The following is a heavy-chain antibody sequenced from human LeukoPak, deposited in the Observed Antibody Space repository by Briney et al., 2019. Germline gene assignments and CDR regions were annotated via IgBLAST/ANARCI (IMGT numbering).Heavy chain of an antibody. CDR2: IIPIFGTA. CDR3: ATPAYCGGDCYLDSDAFDI. CDR1: GGTFSSYA. J-gene: IGHJ3*02. D-gene: IGHD2-21*02. V-gene: IGHV1-69*05. Sequence: SVKVSCKASGGTFSSYAISWVRQAPGQGLGWMGGIIPIFGTANTDQTFQGRVTITTDESPRTAYMELSSLRSEDTAVYYCATPAYCGGDCYLDSDAFDIWGQGTMVTVSS.